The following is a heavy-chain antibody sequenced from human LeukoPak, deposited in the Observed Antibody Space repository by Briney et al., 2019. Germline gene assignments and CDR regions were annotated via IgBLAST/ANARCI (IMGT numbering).Heavy chain of an antibody. CDR2: IYHSGST. V-gene: IGHV4-38-2*02. CDR1: GYSISSGYY. Sequence: PSETLSLTCTVSGYSISSGYYWGWIRQPPGKGLEWIGSIYHSGSTYYNPSLKSRVTISVDTSKNQFSLKLSSVTAADTAVYYCARSSGSFNYYYYYMDVWCKGTTVTVSS. J-gene: IGHJ6*03. CDR3: ARSSGSFNYYYYYMDV. D-gene: IGHD1-26*01.